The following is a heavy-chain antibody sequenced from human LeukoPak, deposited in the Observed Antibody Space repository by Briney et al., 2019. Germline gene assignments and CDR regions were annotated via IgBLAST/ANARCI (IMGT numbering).Heavy chain of an antibody. Sequence: SETLSLTCTVSGRSISSYYWSWIRQPPGKGLEWIGYIYYSGSTNYNPSLKSRVTISVDTSKNQFSLKLSSVTAADTAVYYCAREVGLTNGYWGQGTLVTVSS. D-gene: IGHD1-1*01. CDR1: GRSISSYY. CDR2: IYYSGST. V-gene: IGHV4-59*01. CDR3: AREVGLTNGY. J-gene: IGHJ4*02.